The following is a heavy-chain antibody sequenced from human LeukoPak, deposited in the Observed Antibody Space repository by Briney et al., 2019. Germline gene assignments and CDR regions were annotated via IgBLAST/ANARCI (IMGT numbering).Heavy chain of an antibody. V-gene: IGHV3-30*01. CDR3: ARDSTYYYGSGSSGPHYFDY. CDR2: ISYDGGNT. CDR1: GFTFSSYA. D-gene: IGHD3-10*01. J-gene: IGHJ4*02. Sequence: PGGSLRLSCAASGFTFSSYAMHWVRQAPGKGLEWVAVISYDGGNTYYADSVKGRFTISRDNSKNTLYLQLNGLRAEDTAVYYCARDSTYYYGSGSSGPHYFDYWGQGTLVTVSS.